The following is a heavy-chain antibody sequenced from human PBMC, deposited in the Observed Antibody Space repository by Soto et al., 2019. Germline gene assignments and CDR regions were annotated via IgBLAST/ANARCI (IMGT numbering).Heavy chain of an antibody. Sequence: PGGSLRLSCAASGFTFSSYSIHWVRRAPGKGLEWVAVILYDGSKKYYADSVKGRFTISRDNSKNTLYVQMNSLRDEDTAIYYCAKDRAVVVPTAMPWFDPWGQGTLVTVSS. CDR3: AKDRAVVVPTAMPWFDP. CDR1: GFTFSSYS. V-gene: IGHV3-30-3*01. D-gene: IGHD2-2*01. CDR2: ILYDGSKK. J-gene: IGHJ5*02.